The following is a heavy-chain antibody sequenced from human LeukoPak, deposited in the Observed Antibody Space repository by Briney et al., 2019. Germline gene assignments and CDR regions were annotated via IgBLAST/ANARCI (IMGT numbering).Heavy chain of an antibody. CDR1: GGSISSGAYY. V-gene: IGHV4-31*03. D-gene: IGHD2-2*01. J-gene: IGHJ6*04. CDR2: IYYSGST. Sequence: SQTLSLTCTVSGGSISSGAYYWSWMRQQPGKGLEWIGYIYYSGSTYYNPSLKSRVTISVDTSTNQFSLKLSSVTAADTAVYYCARGGEYQRALDVWGKGTTVTVSS. CDR3: ARGGEYQRALDV.